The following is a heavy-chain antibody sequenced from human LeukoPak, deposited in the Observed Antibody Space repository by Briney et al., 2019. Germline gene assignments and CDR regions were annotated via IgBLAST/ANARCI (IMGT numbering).Heavy chain of an antibody. Sequence: PSATLSLTCTVSGVSISSYYWSWIRQPPGKGLEWIGYIYYSGSTNYNPSLKSRVTISVDTSKNQFSLKLSSVTAADTAVYYCARVQVVGATTFVYYYYMDVWGKGTTVTISS. D-gene: IGHD1-26*01. CDR3: ARVQVVGATTFVYYYYMDV. J-gene: IGHJ6*03. CDR2: IYYSGST. CDR1: GVSISSYY. V-gene: IGHV4-59*01.